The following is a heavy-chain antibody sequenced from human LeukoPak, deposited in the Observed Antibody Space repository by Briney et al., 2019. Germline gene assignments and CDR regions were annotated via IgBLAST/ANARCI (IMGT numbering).Heavy chain of an antibody. Sequence: SETLSLTCTVSGYSISSGYYWGWIRQPPGKGLEWIGSIYHSGSTYYNPSLKSRVTISVDTSKNQFSLKLSSVTAADTAVYYCARASLNAPGWFDPWGQGTLVTVSS. J-gene: IGHJ5*02. CDR1: GYSISSGYY. V-gene: IGHV4-38-2*02. CDR2: IYHSGST. CDR3: ARASLNAPGWFDP. D-gene: IGHD3-10*01.